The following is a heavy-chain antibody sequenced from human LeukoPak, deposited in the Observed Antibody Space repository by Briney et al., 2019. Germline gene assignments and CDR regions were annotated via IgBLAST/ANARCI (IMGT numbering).Heavy chain of an antibody. CDR2: IYTSGRT. Sequence: SETLSLTCTVSGCSISSGSYYWIWIRHPAGKGLMWIGRIYTSGRTNYHPSLKRRVTTSVVPSKNQISLKLSSVTAADTAVYYCARDLRFGEREYYYYYMDVWGKGTTVTVSS. V-gene: IGHV4-61*02. D-gene: IGHD3-10*01. J-gene: IGHJ6*03. CDR1: GCSISSGSYY. CDR3: ARDLRFGEREYYYYYMDV.